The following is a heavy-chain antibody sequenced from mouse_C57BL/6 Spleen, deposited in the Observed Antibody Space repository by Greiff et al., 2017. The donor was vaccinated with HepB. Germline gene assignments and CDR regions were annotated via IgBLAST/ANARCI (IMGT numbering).Heavy chain of an antibody. D-gene: IGHD1-1*01. CDR3: ARWYYGSSVYAMDY. CDR2: IYPGSGNT. Sequence: QVQLQQSGAELVRPGASVKLSCKASGYTFTDYYINWVKQRPGQGLEWIARIYPGSGNTYYNEKFKGKATLTAEKSSSTAYMQLSSLTSEDSAVYFCARWYYGSSVYAMDYWGQGTSVTVSS. CDR1: GYTFTDYY. V-gene: IGHV1-76*01. J-gene: IGHJ4*01.